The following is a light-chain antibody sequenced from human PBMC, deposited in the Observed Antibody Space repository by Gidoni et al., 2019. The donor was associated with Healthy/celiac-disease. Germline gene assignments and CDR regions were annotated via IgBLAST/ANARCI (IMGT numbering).Light chain of an antibody. Sequence: SELTQDAAVSVALGQTVRITCQGDSLRSYYASWYQQKPGQAPVLVIYGKNNRPSGIPDRFSCSSSGNTASLTITGAQAEDEADYYCNSRGSSGNVVFGGGTKLTVL. V-gene: IGLV3-19*01. CDR1: SLRSYY. J-gene: IGLJ2*01. CDR3: NSRGSSGNVV. CDR2: GKN.